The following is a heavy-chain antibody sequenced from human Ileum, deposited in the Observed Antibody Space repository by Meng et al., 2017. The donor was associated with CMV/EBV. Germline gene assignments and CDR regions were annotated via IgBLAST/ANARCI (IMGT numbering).Heavy chain of an antibody. CDR3: AREIVIVPDTIRGGYWFDP. CDR2: VNLGGST. Sequence: SETLSLTCAVYGGSFSGYYWSWIRQPPGKGLEWIGEVNLGGSTNYNPSLKSRVTISVDTSKNQFSLKLSSVTAADTAVYYCAREIVIVPDTIRGGYWFDPWGQGTLVTVSS. V-gene: IGHV4-34*01. CDR1: GGSFSGYY. D-gene: IGHD2-2*02. J-gene: IGHJ5*02.